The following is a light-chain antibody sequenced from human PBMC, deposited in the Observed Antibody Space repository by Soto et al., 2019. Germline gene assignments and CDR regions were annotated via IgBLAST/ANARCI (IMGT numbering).Light chain of an antibody. Sequence: EIVLTQSPATLSLSPGERATLYCRASQSVSSYLAWYQQKPGQAPRLLIYDASNRATGIPARFSGSVSGTDFTLTISSLEPEDFAVYYCQQRSNWPLTFGGGTKV. CDR2: DAS. CDR1: QSVSSY. CDR3: QQRSNWPLT. J-gene: IGKJ4*01. V-gene: IGKV3-11*01.